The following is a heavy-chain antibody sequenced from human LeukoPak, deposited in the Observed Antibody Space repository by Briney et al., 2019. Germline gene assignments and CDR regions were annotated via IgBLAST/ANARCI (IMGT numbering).Heavy chain of an antibody. Sequence: GGSLRLSCAASGFTFSTYYMSWIRQAPGKGLEWVSYISTSGSNIYYADSVKGLFTISRYNAKNSLYLQMNSLRAEDTAVYYCARDCTHFDYWGQGTLVTVSS. CDR3: ARDCTHFDY. CDR1: GFTFSTYY. J-gene: IGHJ4*02. D-gene: IGHD2-8*01. CDR2: ISTSGSNI. V-gene: IGHV3-11*01.